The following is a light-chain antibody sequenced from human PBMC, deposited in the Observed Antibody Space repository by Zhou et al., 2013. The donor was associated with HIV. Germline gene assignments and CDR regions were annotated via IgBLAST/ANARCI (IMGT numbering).Light chain of an antibody. CDR2: DAS. J-gene: IGKJ4*01. Sequence: DIQMTQSPSSLSASVGDRVTITCQASQDISNYLNWYQQKPGKAPKLLIYDASNLETGVPSRFSGSGSGTDFTFTISSLQPEDIATYYCQQYDNLPLTSVGGT. CDR1: QDISNY. CDR3: QQYDNLPLT. V-gene: IGKV1-33*01.